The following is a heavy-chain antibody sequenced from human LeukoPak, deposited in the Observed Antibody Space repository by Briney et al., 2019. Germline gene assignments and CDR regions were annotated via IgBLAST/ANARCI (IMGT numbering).Heavy chain of an antibody. CDR1: GGSIRSSN. Sequence: KPSETLSLICTVSGGSIRSSNWNWIRQAPGKGLEWIGYITFSGGTNYNPSLGSRVTISLDMSKNQFSLKLTSVTAADTAIYYCARDSVYATNWYDPWGQGTLVTVPS. J-gene: IGHJ5*02. CDR3: ARDSVYATNWYDP. D-gene: IGHD5/OR15-5a*01. CDR2: ITFSGGT. V-gene: IGHV4-59*01.